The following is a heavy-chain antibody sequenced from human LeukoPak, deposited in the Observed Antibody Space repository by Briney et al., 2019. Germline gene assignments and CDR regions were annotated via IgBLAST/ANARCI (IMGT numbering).Heavy chain of an antibody. J-gene: IGHJ6*03. CDR3: ARRGYSNYGHHYFMDV. CDR2: IYPGDSDT. CDR1: GYTFTNYW. V-gene: IGHV5-51*01. Sequence: GESLKISCKGSGYTFTNYWIGWVRQLPGKGLEWRGVIYPGDSDTRYRPSFQGQGTISVDKSISTAYLQWSSLKASDTAMYYCARRGYSNYGHHYFMDVWGKGTTVTVSS. D-gene: IGHD4-11*01.